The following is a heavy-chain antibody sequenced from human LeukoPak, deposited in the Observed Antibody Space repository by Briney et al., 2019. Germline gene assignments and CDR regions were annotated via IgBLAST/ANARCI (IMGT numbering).Heavy chain of an antibody. J-gene: IGHJ4*02. Sequence: GRSLRLSCAASGFTFSSYAMHWVRQAPGKGLEWVAVISYDGSSKYYADSVKGRFTISRDNSKNTLYLQMNSLRAEDTAVYYCARETPTYYYEPGGGYYFDYWGQGTLVTVSS. CDR3: ARETPTYYYEPGGGYYFDY. CDR1: GFTFSSYA. CDR2: ISYDGSSK. D-gene: IGHD3-22*01. V-gene: IGHV3-30-3*01.